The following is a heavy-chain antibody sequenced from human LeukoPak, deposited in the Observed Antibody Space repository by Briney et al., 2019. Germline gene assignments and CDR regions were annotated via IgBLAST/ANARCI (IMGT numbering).Heavy chain of an antibody. CDR3: ARGVTITEARNDY. V-gene: IGHV3-21*01. Sequence: GGSLRLSCAASGFTLTGWSMNWVRQAPGKGLEWVSSTSSSSSYKYYADSVKGRFTISRDNAKNSLFLQVNSLRAEDTAVYYCARGVTITEARNDYWGQGTLVTVSS. CDR2: TSSSSSYK. J-gene: IGHJ4*02. D-gene: IGHD4-17*01. CDR1: GFTLTGWS.